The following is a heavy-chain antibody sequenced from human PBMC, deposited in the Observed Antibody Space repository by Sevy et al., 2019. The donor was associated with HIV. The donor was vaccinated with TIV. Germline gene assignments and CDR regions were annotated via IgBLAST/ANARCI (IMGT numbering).Heavy chain of an antibody. CDR2: ILPVFGTT. J-gene: IGHJ4*02. D-gene: IGHD3-16*02. CDR1: GGTFSNHI. V-gene: IGHV1-69*13. CDR3: AKGMQFSFMLSQVPLTAFES. Sequence: ASVNVSCQTSGGTFSNHIINWVRQAPGHEFEWVGGILPVFGTTNYAQRFRGRVTFAADDSTRTHYMELSSLRSDDTAFYYCAKGMQFSFMLSQVPLTAFESWGQGTLVTVSS.